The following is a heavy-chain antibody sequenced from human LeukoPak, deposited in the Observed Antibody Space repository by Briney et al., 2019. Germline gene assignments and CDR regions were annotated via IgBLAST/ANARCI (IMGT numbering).Heavy chain of an antibody. V-gene: IGHV1-2*02. CDR1: GYTFTGYY. D-gene: IGHD3-10*01. CDR3: ARALGLSLWFGSLYYMDV. CDR2: INPNSGGT. J-gene: IGHJ6*03. Sequence: ASVKVSCKASGYTFTGYYMHWVRQAPGQGLEGMGWINPNSGGTNYAQKFQGSVTMTSDTSISTAYMELSRLRSDDTAVYYCARALGLSLWFGSLYYMDVWGKGTTVTISS.